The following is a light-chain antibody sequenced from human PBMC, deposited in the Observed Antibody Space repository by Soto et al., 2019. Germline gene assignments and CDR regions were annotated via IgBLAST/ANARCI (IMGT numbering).Light chain of an antibody. CDR3: QVWDSSSDHTGV. CDR2: DDS. Sequence: YELTQPPSVSVAPGQTARITWGGNNIGSKSVHWYQQKPGQAPVLVVYDDSDRPSGIPERFSGSNSGNTATLAISRVEAGDEADYYCQVWDSSSDHTGVFGTGTQVTLL. V-gene: IGLV3-21*02. CDR1: NIGSKS. J-gene: IGLJ1*01.